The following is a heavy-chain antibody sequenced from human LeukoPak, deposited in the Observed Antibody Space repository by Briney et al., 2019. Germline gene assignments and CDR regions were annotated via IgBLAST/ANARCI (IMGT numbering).Heavy chain of an antibody. D-gene: IGHD3-10*01. CDR1: GYSFTTYW. CDR3: ASYGSGTSNDAFDI. J-gene: IGHJ3*02. V-gene: IGHV5-51*06. Sequence: GESLKISCKGSGYSFTTYWIGWVRQMPGKGLEWMGIIWPGDSDTKYSPSFQGQVIISVDKSVSTAFLQWNSLKASDTAMYYCASYGSGTSNDAFDIWGQGTMVIVSS. CDR2: IWPGDSDT.